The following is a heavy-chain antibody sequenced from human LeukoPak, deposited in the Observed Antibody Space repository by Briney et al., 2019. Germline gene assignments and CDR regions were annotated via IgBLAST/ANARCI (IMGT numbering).Heavy chain of an antibody. CDR1: GYTFTSYY. CDR3: ARLPDYDNSVYTSSIDY. CDR2: ISTYNGDT. D-gene: IGHD3-22*01. Sequence: ASVKVSCKASGYTFTSYYMHWVRQAPGQGLEWMGWISTYNGDTNYTQKLQDRLTMTTDTSTSTAYMELRSLRSDDTAVYYCARLPDYDNSVYTSSIDYWGQGTLVTVSS. J-gene: IGHJ4*02. V-gene: IGHV1-18*04.